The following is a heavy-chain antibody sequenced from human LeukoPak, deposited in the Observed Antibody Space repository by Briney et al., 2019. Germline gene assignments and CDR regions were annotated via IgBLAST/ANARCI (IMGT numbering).Heavy chain of an antibody. CDR2: IYYSGST. J-gene: IGHJ4*02. V-gene: IGHV4-59*01. CDR1: GGSISSYY. CDR3: ARDDRSVFDY. Sequence: PSETLSLTCTVSGGSISSYYWSWIRQPPGKGLEWIGYIYYSGSTNYNPSLKSRVTISVDTSKNQFSLKLSSVTAADTAVYYCARDDRSVFDYWGQGTLVTVSS.